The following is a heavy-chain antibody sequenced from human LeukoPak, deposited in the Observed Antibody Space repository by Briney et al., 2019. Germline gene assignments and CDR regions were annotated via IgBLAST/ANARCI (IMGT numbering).Heavy chain of an antibody. CDR1: GYSFTTYW. CDR2: IYPVDYDT. V-gene: IGHV5-51*01. Sequence: GESLKISCKGSGYSFTTYWIGWVRQMPGKSLEWMAIIYPVDYDTRYSPSSRGQVTISADKSISPAYLQWSSVKASDTAMYYCARVHTYYYYGMDVWGQGTTVTVSS. J-gene: IGHJ6*01. CDR3: ARVHTYYYYGMDV.